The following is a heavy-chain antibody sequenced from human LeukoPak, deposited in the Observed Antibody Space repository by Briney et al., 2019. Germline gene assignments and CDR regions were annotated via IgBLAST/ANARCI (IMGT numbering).Heavy chain of an antibody. D-gene: IGHD6-13*01. Sequence: PGGSLRLSYAASGFTVSSNYMSWVRQAPGKGLEWVSVIYSGGSTCYADSVKGRFTISRDNSKNTLYLQMNSLRAEDTAVYYCARDQFGIAAAGITDYWGQGTLVTVSS. CDR2: IYSGGST. V-gene: IGHV3-53*01. CDR3: ARDQFGIAAAGITDY. CDR1: GFTVSSNY. J-gene: IGHJ4*02.